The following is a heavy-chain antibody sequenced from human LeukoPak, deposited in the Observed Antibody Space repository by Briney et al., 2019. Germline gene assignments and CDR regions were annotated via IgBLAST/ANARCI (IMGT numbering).Heavy chain of an antibody. CDR3: ARARTDLESGDLAYAFEI. V-gene: IGHV1-18*01. CDR2: ISAYNGNT. J-gene: IGHJ3*02. CDR1: GYTFTSYG. D-gene: IGHD7-27*01. Sequence: ASVKVSCKASGYTFTSYGISWVRQAPGQGLEWMGWISAYNGNTNYAQKLRGRVTMTTDTSTSTAYMELRSLRSDDTAVYYCARARTDLESGDLAYAFEIWGQGTMITVSS.